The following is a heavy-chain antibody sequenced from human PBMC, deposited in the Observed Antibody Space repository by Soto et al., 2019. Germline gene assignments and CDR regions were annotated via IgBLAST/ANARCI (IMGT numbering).Heavy chain of an antibody. CDR1: GFTFSNYA. J-gene: IGHJ4*02. CDR2: IGGRATSA. V-gene: IGHV3-23*01. CDR3: AKSRYSDSSGDFYDF. Sequence: EVQLLESGGGLVQPGGSLRLSCAASGFTFSNYAMSWVRQAPGKGLEWFSGIGGRATSAYYADSVKGRFANSRDNSYYTLFLQLNSLRAEDTAVYYCAKSRYSDSSGDFYDFWGQGTLVSVSS. D-gene: IGHD3-22*01.